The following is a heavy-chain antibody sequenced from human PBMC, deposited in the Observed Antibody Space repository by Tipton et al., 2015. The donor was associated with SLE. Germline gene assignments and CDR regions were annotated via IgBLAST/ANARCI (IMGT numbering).Heavy chain of an antibody. CDR3: AQDRAAARAGYYYGMDV. V-gene: IGHV3-23*01. CDR2: ISGSGGST. D-gene: IGHD6-6*01. CDR1: GFTFSSYA. Sequence: SLRLSCAASGFTFSSYAMSWVRQAPGKGLEWVSAISGSGGSTYYADSVKGRFTISRDNSENTLYVQMNSLRADDAAVYYCAQDRAAARAGYYYGMDVWGQGTTVTVS. J-gene: IGHJ6*02.